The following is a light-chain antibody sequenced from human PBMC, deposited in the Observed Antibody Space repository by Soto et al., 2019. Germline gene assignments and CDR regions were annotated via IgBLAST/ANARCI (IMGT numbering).Light chain of an antibody. V-gene: IGLV1-40*01. CDR3: QSYDSTLSARYV. CDR2: GNI. J-gene: IGLJ1*01. Sequence: QPVLTQPPSVSGAPGQRVTISCTGSSSNIGAGYDVHWYQQRPGTAPKLLIFGNINRPSGVPDRFSGSKSGTSASLAITGLQAEDEGGYYCQSYDSTLSARYVFGTGTKVTVL. CDR1: SSNIGAGYD.